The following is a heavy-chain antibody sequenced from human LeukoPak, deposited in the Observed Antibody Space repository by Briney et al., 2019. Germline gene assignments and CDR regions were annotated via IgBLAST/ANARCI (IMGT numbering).Heavy chain of an antibody. CDR1: GFTFSSYS. D-gene: IGHD6-13*01. J-gene: IGHJ4*02. CDR2: ISSSSSTI. CDR3: AKDPYSSSWHAPASDY. Sequence: PGGSLRLSCAASGFTFSSYSMNWVRQAPGKGLEWVSYISSSSSTIYYADSVKGRFTISRDNSKNTLYLQMNSLRAEDTAVYYCAKDPYSSSWHAPASDYWGQGTLATVSS. V-gene: IGHV3-48*01.